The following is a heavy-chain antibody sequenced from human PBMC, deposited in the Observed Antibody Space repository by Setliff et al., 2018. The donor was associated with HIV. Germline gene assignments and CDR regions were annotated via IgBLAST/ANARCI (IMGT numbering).Heavy chain of an antibody. CDR2: IYHSENP. CDR1: NYSISSGYY. CDR3: ARHKDPPGSRWIFYYYYMDL. J-gene: IGHJ6*03. D-gene: IGHD6-13*01. V-gene: IGHV4-38-2*01. Sequence: NPSETLSLTCAVSNYSISSGYYWDWIRQPPGKGLEWIGSIYHSENPYSNPSLKSRVTVSVNTSKNQFSLKLSSVTAADTGVYYCARHKDPPGSRWIFYYYYMDLWGGGTTVTVSS.